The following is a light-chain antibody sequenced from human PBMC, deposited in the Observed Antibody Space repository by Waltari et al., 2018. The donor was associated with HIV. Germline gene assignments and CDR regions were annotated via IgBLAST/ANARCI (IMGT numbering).Light chain of an antibody. J-gene: IGLJ3*02. CDR1: NSNIGNNF. CDR3: ASWDDKLSHWV. V-gene: IGLV1-47*01. CDR2: RNG. Sequence: QSVLTQPPSASRSPGQRVLISCSGTNSNIGNNFVPWFQQVPGGAPKLIIYRNGQRPSGVPERFSAAKSGSSASLAITGLQLDDEAEYFCASWDDKLSHWVFGGGTRLAV.